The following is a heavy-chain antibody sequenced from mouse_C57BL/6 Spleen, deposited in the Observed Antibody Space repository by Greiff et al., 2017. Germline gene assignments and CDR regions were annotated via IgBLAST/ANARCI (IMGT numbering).Heavy chain of an antibody. V-gene: IGHV5-17*01. D-gene: IGHD1-1*01. CDR2: ISSGSSTI. Sequence: EVMLVESGGGLVKPGGSLKLSCAASGFTFSDYGMHWVRQAPEKGLEWVAYISSGSSTIYYADTVKGRFTISRDNAKNTLFLQMTSRRSEETAMYYCARSITTVVATDYFDYWGQGTTLTVSS. CDR3: ARSITTVVATDYFDY. CDR1: GFTFSDYG. J-gene: IGHJ2*01.